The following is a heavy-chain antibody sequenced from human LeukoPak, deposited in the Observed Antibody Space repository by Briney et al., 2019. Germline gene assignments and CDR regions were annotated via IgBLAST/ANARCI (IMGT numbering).Heavy chain of an antibody. D-gene: IGHD1-1*01. CDR2: VDHTGST. CDR3: ARGRVSSSTWYSTYYYYFYMDV. Sequence: SETLSLTRAVYGGSFSGYYWTWIREPPGKGLEWIGYVDHTGSTNFNPSLNGRVSISRDTTNNLFSLRLRSVTAADTAVYFCARGRVSSSTWYSTYYYYFYMDVWGKGTTVTVSS. J-gene: IGHJ6*03. CDR1: GGSFSGYY. V-gene: IGHV4-59*01.